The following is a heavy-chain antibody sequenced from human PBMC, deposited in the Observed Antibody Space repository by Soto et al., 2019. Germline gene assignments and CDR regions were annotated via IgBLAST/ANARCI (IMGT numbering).Heavy chain of an antibody. CDR3: AKDGYYYDSSGYYPSEY. CDR2: ISYDGSNK. D-gene: IGHD3-22*01. J-gene: IGHJ4*02. CDR1: GFTFSSYG. V-gene: IGHV3-30*18. Sequence: QVQLVESGGGVVQPGRSLRLSCAASGFTFSSYGMHWVRQAPGKGLEWVAVISYDGSNKYYADSVKGRFTISRDNSKNTLYLQMNSLRAEDTAVYYCAKDGYYYDSSGYYPSEYWGQGTLVTVSS.